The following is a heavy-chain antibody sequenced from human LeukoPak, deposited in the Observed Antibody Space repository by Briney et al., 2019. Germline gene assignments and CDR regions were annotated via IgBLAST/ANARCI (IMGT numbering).Heavy chain of an antibody. V-gene: IGHV1-18*01. CDR3: ARAIRRAALDY. CDR2: ISAYNGNT. J-gene: IGHJ4*02. CDR1: GYTFTSYG. Sequence: ASVKVSCEPSGYTFTSYGTSWVRQAPGRGPWWMGWISAYNGNTNYAQNLQGRVTMTTDTSTSTAYMELRGLRSDDTAVYYCARAIRRAALDYWGQGTLVTVSS. D-gene: IGHD6-6*01.